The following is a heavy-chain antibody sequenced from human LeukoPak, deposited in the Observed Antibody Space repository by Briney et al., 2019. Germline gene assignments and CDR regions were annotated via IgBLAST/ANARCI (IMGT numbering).Heavy chain of an antibody. V-gene: IGHV3-30-3*01. D-gene: IGHD6-6*01. Sequence: GGSLRLSCAASGFTFSSYAMHWVRQAPGKGLEWVAVISYDGSNKYYADSVKGRFTISRDNSKNTLYLQMNSLRAEDTAVYYCARGSLEYSSSNYYFDYWGQGTLVTVSS. CDR3: ARGSLEYSSSNYYFDY. CDR2: ISYDGSNK. J-gene: IGHJ4*02. CDR1: GFTFSSYA.